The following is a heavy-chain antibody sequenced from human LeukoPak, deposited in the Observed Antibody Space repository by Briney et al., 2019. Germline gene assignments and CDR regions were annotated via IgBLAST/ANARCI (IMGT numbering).Heavy chain of an antibody. CDR1: GGSISSSSYY. J-gene: IGHJ3*02. V-gene: IGHV4-39*01. D-gene: IGHD3-10*01. Sequence: SETLSLTCTVSGGSISSSSYYWGWIRQPPGKGLEWIGSIYYSGSTYYNPSLKSRVTISVDTSKNQFSLKLSSVTAADTAVYYCARRDYYSSGSYDPIDAFDIWGQGTMVTVSS. CDR3: ARRDYYSSGSYDPIDAFDI. CDR2: IYYSGST.